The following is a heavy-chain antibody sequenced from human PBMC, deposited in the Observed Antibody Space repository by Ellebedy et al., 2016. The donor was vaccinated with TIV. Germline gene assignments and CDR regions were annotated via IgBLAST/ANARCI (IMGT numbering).Heavy chain of an antibody. J-gene: IGHJ4*02. D-gene: IGHD5-24*01. CDR3: EKDAWQKARISWEHDY. CDR1: GFTFSAYG. Sequence: PGGSLTLSCAASGFTFSAYGMHWVRQAPGKGLEWVAVVLYAGNNQYYADSVKGRFTISRDNSRNTVYLHMNSLTTDDTAVYYCEKDAWQKARISWEHDYWGQGTLVTVSS. CDR2: VLYAGNNQ. V-gene: IGHV3-30*18.